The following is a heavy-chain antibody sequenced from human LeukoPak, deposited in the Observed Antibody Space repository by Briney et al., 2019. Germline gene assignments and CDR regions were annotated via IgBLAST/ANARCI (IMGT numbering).Heavy chain of an antibody. V-gene: IGHV4-59*01. J-gene: IGHJ1*01. CDR1: GGSISSYY. D-gene: IGHD6-13*01. CDR2: IYYSGST. CDR3: ARGFGSSLDLEYFQH. Sequence: SETLSLTCTVSGGSISSYYWSWIRQPPGKGLEWIGYIYYSGSTNYNPSLKSRVTISVDTSKNQFSLKLSSVTAADTAVYYCARGFGSSLDLEYFQHWGQGTLVTVSS.